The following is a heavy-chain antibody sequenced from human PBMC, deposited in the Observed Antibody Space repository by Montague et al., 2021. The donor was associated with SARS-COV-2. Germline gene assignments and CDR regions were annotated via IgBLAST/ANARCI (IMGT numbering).Heavy chain of an antibody. CDR3: ATTRGSTFGYAS. CDR2: IYPRDSDT. CDR1: GYTFPTYW. V-gene: IGHV5-51*01. J-gene: IGHJ5*02. D-gene: IGHD2/OR15-2a*01. Sequence: QSGAEVKAPGESLTISCENSGYTFPTYWIGWVCQMPGKGLQWVGIIYPRDSDTRYSPSFAGQVTISADTSMNTAYLHWSSLKASDSGMYYCATTRGSTFGYASWGQGTLVTVSS.